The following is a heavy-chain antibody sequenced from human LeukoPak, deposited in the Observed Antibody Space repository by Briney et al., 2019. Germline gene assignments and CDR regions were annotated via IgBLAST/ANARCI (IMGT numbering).Heavy chain of an antibody. CDR2: ISGSGGST. Sequence: VGSLRPSCAASGFTFSSYAMSWVRQAPGKGLEWVSAISGSGGSTYYADSVKGRFTISRDNSKNTLYLQMNSLRAEDTAVYYCAKAGYCSSTSCYYYYYMDVWGKGTTVTVSS. CDR3: AKAGYCSSTSCYYYYYMDV. CDR1: GFTFSSYA. V-gene: IGHV3-23*01. D-gene: IGHD2-2*01. J-gene: IGHJ6*03.